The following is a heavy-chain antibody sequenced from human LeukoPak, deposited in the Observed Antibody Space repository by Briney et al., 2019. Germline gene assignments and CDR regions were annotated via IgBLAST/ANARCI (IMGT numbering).Heavy chain of an antibody. Sequence: AGSLSHSPAPSAVTVFLSRVQSGTQAPGKGLEWVSSISSSSSYIYYADSVKGRFTISRDNAKNSLYLQMNSLRAEDTAVYCGRGDDARKGDTFWFDPWGQGTLVTVSS. D-gene: IGHD2-21*01. CDR3: RGDDARKGDTFWFDP. CDR1: AVTVFLSR. CDR2: ISSSSSYI. J-gene: IGHJ5*02. V-gene: IGHV3-21*01.